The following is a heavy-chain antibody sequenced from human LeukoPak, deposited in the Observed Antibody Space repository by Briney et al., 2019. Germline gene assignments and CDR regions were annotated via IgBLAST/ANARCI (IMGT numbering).Heavy chain of an antibody. CDR3: ARDDAMGATIDY. D-gene: IGHD1-26*01. CDR2: ISGSGGST. V-gene: IGHV3-23*01. Sequence: PGGSLRLSCAASGFTFNSYAMSWVRQAPGKGLEWVSLISGSGGSTYNADSVKGRFTISRDNSQNTLYLQMNSLRAEDTAVYYCARDDAMGATIDYWGQGTLVTVSS. J-gene: IGHJ4*02. CDR1: GFTFNSYA.